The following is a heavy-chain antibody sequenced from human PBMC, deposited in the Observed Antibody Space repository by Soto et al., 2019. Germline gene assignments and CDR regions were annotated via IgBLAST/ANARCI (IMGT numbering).Heavy chain of an antibody. CDR2: ISGSGGSP. CDR3: AKDQGASLTASRPTDY. J-gene: IGHJ4*02. Sequence: QLLESGGGLVQPGGSLRLSCAASGFTFYNYAMSWVRQAPGKGLEWVSAISGSGGSPYYAYSVKCRFTISRDNSKNTMYMQMNSLRAEDTALYYCAKDQGASLTASRPTDYWGQGTMVTVSS. V-gene: IGHV3-23*01. D-gene: IGHD6-6*01. CDR1: GFTFYNYA.